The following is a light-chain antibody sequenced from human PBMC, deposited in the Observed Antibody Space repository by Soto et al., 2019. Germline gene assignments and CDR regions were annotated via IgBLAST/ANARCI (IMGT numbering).Light chain of an antibody. CDR3: QQYGSYPLT. J-gene: IGKJ4*01. CDR1: QSTDSG. V-gene: IGKV1-5*03. CDR2: QAS. Sequence: DIQMTQSPSTLSASVGDRVTITCRASQSTDSGLAWYQQKPGKAPKVLIYQASSLESGVPSRFSGSGSGTEFTLTISSLQPDDFATYYCQQYGSYPLTFGGGTKVEIK.